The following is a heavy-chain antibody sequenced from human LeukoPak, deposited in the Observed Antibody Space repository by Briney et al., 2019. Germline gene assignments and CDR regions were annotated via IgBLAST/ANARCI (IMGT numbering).Heavy chain of an antibody. CDR1: RFSFSIYA. CDR3: ANELSRNRASY. Sequence: GGSLRLSCAAPRFSFSIYAMSWVRQAPGKGLEWVSAIIGSGGSTYYADSVKGRFTISRDNSKNTLYLQMNSLRAEDTAVYYCANELSRNRASYWGQGTLVTVSS. D-gene: IGHD1-14*01. CDR2: IIGSGGST. J-gene: IGHJ4*02. V-gene: IGHV3-23*01.